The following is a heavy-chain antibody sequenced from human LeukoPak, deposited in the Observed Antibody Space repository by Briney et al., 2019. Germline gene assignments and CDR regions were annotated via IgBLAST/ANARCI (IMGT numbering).Heavy chain of an antibody. Sequence: ASVKVSCKASGGTFSSYAISWVRQAPGQGLEWMGRIIPIFGTANYAQKFQGRVTITTDESTSTAYMELSSLRSEDTAVYYCAWGKYYYDSNSPYRYFDPWGQGTLVTVSS. D-gene: IGHD3-22*01. V-gene: IGHV1-69*05. CDR2: IIPIFGTA. J-gene: IGHJ5*02. CDR1: GGTFSSYA. CDR3: AWGKYYYDSNSPYRYFDP.